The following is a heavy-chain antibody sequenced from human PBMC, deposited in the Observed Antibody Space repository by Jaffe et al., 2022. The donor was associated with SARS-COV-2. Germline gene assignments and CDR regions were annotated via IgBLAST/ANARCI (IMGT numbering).Heavy chain of an antibody. J-gene: IGHJ5*02. V-gene: IGHV4-61*02. CDR2: IYTSGST. CDR1: GGSISSGSYY. CDR3: ARHPYSSGGKWFDP. D-gene: IGHD6-19*01. Sequence: QVQLQESGPGLVKPSQTLSLTCTVSGGSISSGSYYWSWIRQPAGKGLEWIGRIYTSGSTNYNPSLKSRVTISVDTSKNQFSLKLSSVTAADTAVYYCARHPYSSGGKWFDPWGQGTLVTVSS.